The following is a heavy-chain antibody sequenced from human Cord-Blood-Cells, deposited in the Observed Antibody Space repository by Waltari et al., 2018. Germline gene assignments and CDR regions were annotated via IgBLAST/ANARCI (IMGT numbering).Heavy chain of an antibody. V-gene: IGHV4-59*11. Sequence: QVQLQESGPGLVKPSETLSLTCPVSGGPISSHSWSWTRQPPGKGLEWIGYIYYSGSTNDNPSLKSRVTISVDTSKNQFSLKLSSVTAADTAVYYCARDTPRSSWYAFDIWGQGTMVTVSS. CDR1: GGPISSHS. D-gene: IGHD6-13*01. CDR3: ARDTPRSSWYAFDI. CDR2: IYYSGST. J-gene: IGHJ3*02.